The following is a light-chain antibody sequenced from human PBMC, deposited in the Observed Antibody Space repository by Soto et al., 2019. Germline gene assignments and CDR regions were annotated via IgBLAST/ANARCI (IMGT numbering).Light chain of an antibody. V-gene: IGKV3-20*01. CDR1: QSVSSSY. CDR3: HYYGSSPQT. J-gene: IGKJ1*01. CDR2: ETS. Sequence: EIVLTQSPGTLSLSPGERATLSCRASQSVSSSYLAWYQQKPGQAPRLLMYETSSRDTGIPDRFSGSGAGKYITLPIIRLEPEDFAESYCHYYGSSPQTVGQATKVEIK.